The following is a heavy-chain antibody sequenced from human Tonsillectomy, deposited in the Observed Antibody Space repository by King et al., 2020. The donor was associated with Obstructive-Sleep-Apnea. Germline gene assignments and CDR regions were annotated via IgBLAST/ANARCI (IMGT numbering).Heavy chain of an antibody. CDR2: ISSSGYT. J-gene: IGHJ4*02. Sequence: VQLVESGGGLVKPGDSLRLSCAASGFTFSDFYMSWIRQAPGKGLEWVSYISSSGYTNYADSMKGRVTISRDNAKNSLYLQMNSLRAEDTAVYYCARDRDCTNGVCERYFDYWGQGTLLTVSS. CDR3: ARDRDCTNGVCERYFDY. CDR1: GFTFSDFY. V-gene: IGHV3-11*06. D-gene: IGHD2-8*01.